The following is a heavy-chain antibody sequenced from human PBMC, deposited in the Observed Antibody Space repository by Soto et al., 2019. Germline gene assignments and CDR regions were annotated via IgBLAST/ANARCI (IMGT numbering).Heavy chain of an antibody. J-gene: IGHJ3*01. V-gene: IGHV4-59*01. Sequence: PSETLSLTCSVSGGSISSYYWSWIRQPPGKGLECIGYIYYSGSTNYNPSLNSRVTLSVETHKNQFSRKRGFVNAEDTAVYYCARESRQSGGANDAFAVRCQRKIVTVSS. CDR3: ARESRQSGGANDAFAV. CDR1: GGSISSYY. CDR2: IYYSGST. D-gene: IGHD3-16*01.